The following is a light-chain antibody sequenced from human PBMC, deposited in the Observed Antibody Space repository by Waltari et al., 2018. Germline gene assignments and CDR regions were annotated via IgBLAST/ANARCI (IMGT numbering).Light chain of an antibody. V-gene: IGKV1-39*01. J-gene: IGKJ1*01. Sequence: DIQMTQSPSSLSASVGDRVTITCRASQSISSYLNWYQQKPGKAPKLLIYAASSLQSGVPSRFSGNGSGTDFTLTISSRQPEDFATYYCQQSYSTPPWTFGQGTKVEIK. CDR1: QSISSY. CDR3: QQSYSTPPWT. CDR2: AAS.